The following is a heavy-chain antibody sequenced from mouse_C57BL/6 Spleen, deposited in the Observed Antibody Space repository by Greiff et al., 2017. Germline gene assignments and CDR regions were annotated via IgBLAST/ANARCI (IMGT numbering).Heavy chain of an antibody. Sequence: EVKLQESGPGLVKPSQSLSLTCSVTGYSITSGYYWNWIRQFPGNKLEWMGYISYDGSNNYNPSLKNRISITRDTSKNQFFLKLNSVTTEDTATYYCARLIGYYGSSYAMDYWGQGTSVTVSS. CDR2: ISYDGSN. J-gene: IGHJ4*01. CDR1: GYSITSGYY. D-gene: IGHD1-1*01. CDR3: ARLIGYYGSSYAMDY. V-gene: IGHV3-6*01.